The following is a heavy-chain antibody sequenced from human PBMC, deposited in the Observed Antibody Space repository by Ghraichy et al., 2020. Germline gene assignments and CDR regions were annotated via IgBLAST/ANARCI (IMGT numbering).Heavy chain of an antibody. D-gene: IGHD5-24*01. Sequence: GGSLRLSCAASGFTVSTNYMSWVRQAPGKGLEWVSVIYSGGTTYYADSVKGRFTISRDNSKNTLYLQMDSLRAEDTAVYYCARDGYSEGYFDYWGQGTLVTVSS. CDR1: GFTVSTNY. J-gene: IGHJ4*02. CDR2: IYSGGTT. V-gene: IGHV3-53*01. CDR3: ARDGYSEGYFDY.